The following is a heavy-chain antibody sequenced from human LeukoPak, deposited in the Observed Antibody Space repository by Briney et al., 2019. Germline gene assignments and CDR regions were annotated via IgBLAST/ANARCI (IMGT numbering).Heavy chain of an antibody. CDR2: ISSSSSYI. CDR3: AKDAYSGSGSVFYFDY. D-gene: IGHD3-10*01. CDR1: GLTVGINY. Sequence: GGSLRLSCAASGLTVGINYMSWVRQAPGKGLEWVSSISSSSSYIYYADSVKGHFTISRDNSKNTVYLQMNNLRAEDTAVYYCAKDAYSGSGSVFYFDYWGQGTLVTVSS. V-gene: IGHV3-21*04. J-gene: IGHJ4*02.